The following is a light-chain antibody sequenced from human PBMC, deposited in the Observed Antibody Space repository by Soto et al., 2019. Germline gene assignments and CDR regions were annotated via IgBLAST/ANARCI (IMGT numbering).Light chain of an antibody. V-gene: IGKV3-11*01. J-gene: IGKJ1*01. Sequence: EIVLTQSPATLSLSPGERATLSCRASQSVSSYLAWYQQKPGQAPRLLIYDASNRATGIPARFSGSGSGTDFTLTISSLEPEDFALYYCQQRSNWPWTFGQGTKAEIK. CDR1: QSVSSY. CDR2: DAS. CDR3: QQRSNWPWT.